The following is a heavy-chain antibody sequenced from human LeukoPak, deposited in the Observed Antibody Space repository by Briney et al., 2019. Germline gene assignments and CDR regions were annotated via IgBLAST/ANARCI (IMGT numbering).Heavy chain of an antibody. CDR2: ISGSGGSI. Sequence: PGGSLRLSCAASGFTFSSNAMSWVRQAPGKGLEWVSAISGSGGSIYYADSVKGRFTTSRDNSKNTLYLQMNSLRAEDAAVYYCAKGGQLLKGYWGQGTLVTVSS. CDR1: GFTFSSNA. J-gene: IGHJ4*02. CDR3: AKGGQLLKGY. D-gene: IGHD2-2*01. V-gene: IGHV3-23*01.